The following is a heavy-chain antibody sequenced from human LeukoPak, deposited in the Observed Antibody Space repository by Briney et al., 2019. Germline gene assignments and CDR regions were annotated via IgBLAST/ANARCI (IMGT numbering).Heavy chain of an antibody. CDR2: IIPIFGTA. V-gene: IGHV1-69*05. CDR1: GGTFSSYA. J-gene: IGHJ4*02. CDR3: ASMDYYDILTGYDGYFDY. D-gene: IGHD3-9*01. Sequence: PGASVKVSCKASGGTFSSYAISWVRQAPGQGLEWMGGIIPIFGTANYAQKFQGRVTITTDKSTSTAYMELSSLRSEDTAVYYCASMDYYDILTGYDGYFDYWGQGTLVTVSS.